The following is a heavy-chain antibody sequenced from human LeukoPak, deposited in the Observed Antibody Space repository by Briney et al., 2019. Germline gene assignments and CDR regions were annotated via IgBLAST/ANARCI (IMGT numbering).Heavy chain of an antibody. CDR2: IYHSGAT. CDR1: GVSISSSSSIC. J-gene: IGHJ4*02. D-gene: IGHD4-23*01. Sequence: SETLSLTCAVSGVSISSSSSICWTWVRQPPGKGLEWIGEIYHSGATNYNPSLKSRVTILLDKSKNQFSLKLNSVTAADTAVYYCARNGGNSDYDYWGQGTLVTVSA. V-gene: IGHV4-4*02. CDR3: ARNGGNSDYDY.